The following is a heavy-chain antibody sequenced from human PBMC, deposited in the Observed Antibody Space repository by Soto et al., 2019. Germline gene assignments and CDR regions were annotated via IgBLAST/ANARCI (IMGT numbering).Heavy chain of an antibody. CDR3: TIGKRNHVGWDEPHSYFDD. CDR1: GGPINGPDYY. J-gene: IGHJ4*02. D-gene: IGHD2-15*01. CDR2: LYFNGGT. Sequence: SETLSLTCNVSGGPINGPDYYWSWIRQSPGKGLEWIGYLYFNGGTQYNPSLRTPVSMSLDTSKKHFSLKMRSVTAADTAVYYATIGKRNHVGWDEPHSYFDDWGQGTLVTVSS. V-gene: IGHV4-30-4*01.